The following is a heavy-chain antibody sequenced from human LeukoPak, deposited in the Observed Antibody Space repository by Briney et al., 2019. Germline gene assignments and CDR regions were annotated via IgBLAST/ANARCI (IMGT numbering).Heavy chain of an antibody. V-gene: IGHV4-59*01. CDR1: GGSISSYY. CDR2: IYYSGST. D-gene: IGHD1-26*01. CDR3: ARGSRSYFAFDI. Sequence: SETLSLTCTVSGGSISSYYWSWIRQPPGKGLEWIGYIYYSGSTNYNPSLKSRVTISVDTSKNQFSLKLSSVTAADTAVYYCARGSRSYFAFDIWGQGTMVTVSS. J-gene: IGHJ3*02.